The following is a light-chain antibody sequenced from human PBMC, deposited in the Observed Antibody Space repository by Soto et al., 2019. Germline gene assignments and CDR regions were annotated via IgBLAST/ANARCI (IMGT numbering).Light chain of an antibody. Sequence: DIVMTQSPLSLPVTPGEPASSSCRSSQSLLHRNGYNYLDWYLQKSGQSPQLLIYLGSNRASGVPGRFSGSGSGTDFTLKISRVEAEDVGVYYCMQALQTPTFGGGTKVDIK. J-gene: IGKJ4*01. CDR1: QSLLHRNGYNY. V-gene: IGKV2-28*01. CDR2: LGS. CDR3: MQALQTPT.